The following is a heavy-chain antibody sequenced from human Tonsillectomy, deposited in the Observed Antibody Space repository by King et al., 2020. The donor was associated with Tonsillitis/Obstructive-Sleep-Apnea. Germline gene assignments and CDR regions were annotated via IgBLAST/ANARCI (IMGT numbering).Heavy chain of an antibody. Sequence: VQLVESGGGLVKPGGSLRLSCAASGFTFSDYYMSWIRQAPGKGLEWVSYISGSSIHTNFADSVKGRFTISRDNAKNSLYLQMNSLRAEDTAVYYCARVYYDSSGSPDHYYYYYGMDVWGQGTTVTVSS. V-gene: IGHV3-11*06. J-gene: IGHJ6*02. CDR2: ISGSSIHT. D-gene: IGHD3-22*01. CDR3: ARVYYDSSGSPDHYYYYYGMDV. CDR1: GFTFSDYY.